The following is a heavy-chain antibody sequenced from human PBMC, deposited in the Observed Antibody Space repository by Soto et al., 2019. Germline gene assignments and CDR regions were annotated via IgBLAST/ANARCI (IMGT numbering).Heavy chain of an antibody. CDR1: GFTFSSYA. Sequence: QVQLVESGGGVVQPGRSLRLSCAASGFTFSSYAMHWVRQAPGKGLEWVAVISYDGSNKYYADSVKGRFTISRDNFKNTLYLQMNGLRAEDMAVYYCASGVVYCRSTSCYWHQWVNWFDPWGQGTLLTVSS. CDR3: ASGVVYCRSTSCYWHQWVNWFDP. D-gene: IGHD2-2*01. V-gene: IGHV3-30-3*01. CDR2: ISYDGSNK. J-gene: IGHJ5*02.